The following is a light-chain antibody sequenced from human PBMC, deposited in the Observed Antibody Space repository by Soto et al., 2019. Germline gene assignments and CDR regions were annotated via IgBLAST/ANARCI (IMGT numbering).Light chain of an antibody. Sequence: EIVLTQSPATLSLSPGERATLSCRASQSLSSYLAWYQQKPGQAPRLLIYDASNRATGIPARFSGSGSGTDFTLTIGSLEPEDFAVYYCQQRSNWPPYTFGQGTKLEIK. CDR3: QQRSNWPPYT. CDR1: QSLSSY. V-gene: IGKV3-11*01. J-gene: IGKJ2*01. CDR2: DAS.